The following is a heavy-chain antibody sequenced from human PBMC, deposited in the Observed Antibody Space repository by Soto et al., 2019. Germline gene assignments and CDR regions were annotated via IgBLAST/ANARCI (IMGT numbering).Heavy chain of an antibody. V-gene: IGHV4-39*01. D-gene: IGHD3-10*01. CDR1: GGSISSSSYY. Sequence: SETLSLTCTVSGGSISSSSYYWGWIRQPPGKGLEWIGSIYYSGSTYYNPSLKSRVTISVDTSKNQFSLKLSSVTAADTAVYYCARREELYYGSGSHNWFDPWGQGTLVTVSS. CDR2: IYYSGST. J-gene: IGHJ5*02. CDR3: ARREELYYGSGSHNWFDP.